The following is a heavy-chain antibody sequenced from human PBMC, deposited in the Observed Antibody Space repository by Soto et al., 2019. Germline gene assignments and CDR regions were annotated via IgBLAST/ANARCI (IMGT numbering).Heavy chain of an antibody. CDR2: IDPSDSYT. D-gene: IGHD3-3*01. Sequence: GESLKISCKGSGYSFTSYWISWVRQMPGKGLEWMGRIDPSDSYTNYSPSFQGHVTISADKSISTAYLQWSSLKASDTAMYYCARLLYFGVVGSYYGMDVWGQGTTVTVSS. J-gene: IGHJ6*02. V-gene: IGHV5-10-1*01. CDR1: GYSFTSYW. CDR3: ARLLYFGVVGSYYGMDV.